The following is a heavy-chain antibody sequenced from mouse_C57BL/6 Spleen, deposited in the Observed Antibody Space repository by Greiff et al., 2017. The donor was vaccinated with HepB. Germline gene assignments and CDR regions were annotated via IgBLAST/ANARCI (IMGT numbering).Heavy chain of an antibody. CDR3: ARYTPLYDAMDY. D-gene: IGHD6-1*01. CDR1: GFTFTDYY. J-gene: IGHJ4*01. CDR2: IRNKANGYTT. V-gene: IGHV7-3*01. Sequence: DVMLVESGGGLVQPGGSLSLSCAASGFTFTDYYMSWVRQPPGKALEWLGFIRNKANGYTTEYSASVKGRFTISRDNSQSILYLHMNALRAEDSATYYCARYTPLYDAMDYWGQGTSVTVSS.